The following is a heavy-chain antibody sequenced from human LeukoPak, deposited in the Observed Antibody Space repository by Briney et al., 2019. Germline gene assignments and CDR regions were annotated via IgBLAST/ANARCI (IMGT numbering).Heavy chain of an antibody. CDR2: ITGSAGST. Sequence: PGGSLRLSCAASGFTFSYYSMSWVRQAPGKGLEWVSGITGSAGSTHYADSVKGRFTISRDNTKNTLYLQMNSLRDEDTAIYYCAKSSYYDSSGYYREYYFDYWGQGTLVTVSS. J-gene: IGHJ4*02. CDR1: GFTFSYYS. D-gene: IGHD3-22*01. CDR3: AKSSYYDSSGYYREYYFDY. V-gene: IGHV3-23*01.